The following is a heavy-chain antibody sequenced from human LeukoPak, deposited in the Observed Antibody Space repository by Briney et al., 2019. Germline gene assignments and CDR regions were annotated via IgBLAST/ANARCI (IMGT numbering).Heavy chain of an antibody. CDR2: ISSSSSYI. Sequence: PGGSLRLSXAASGFTFSSYSMNWVRQAPGKGLEWVSSISSSSSYIYYADSVKGRFTISRDNAKNSLYLQMNSLRAEDTAVYYCARDRPTVTTSDYWGQGTLVTVSS. J-gene: IGHJ4*02. V-gene: IGHV3-21*01. CDR3: ARDRPTVTTSDY. CDR1: GFTFSSYS. D-gene: IGHD4-17*01.